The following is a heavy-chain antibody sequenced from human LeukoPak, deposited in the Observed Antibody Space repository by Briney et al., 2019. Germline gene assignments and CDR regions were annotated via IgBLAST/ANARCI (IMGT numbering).Heavy chain of an antibody. J-gene: IGHJ4*02. CDR3: ARGTDMTPITGYYSFVY. D-gene: IGHD5-24*01. CDR2: INDYTGNT. CDR1: GGSFTDYF. V-gene: IGHV4-34*01. Sequence: SETLSLTSDVFGGSFTDYFWTWIRQSPGKGLEWIGEINDYTGNTNYNPSLNSRVSISLEKSKNQFSLELRSVTAADTAVYYCARGTDMTPITGYYSFVYWGQGTLVSVSS.